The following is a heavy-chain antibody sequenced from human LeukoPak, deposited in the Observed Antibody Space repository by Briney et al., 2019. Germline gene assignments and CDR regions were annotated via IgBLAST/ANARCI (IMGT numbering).Heavy chain of an antibody. V-gene: IGHV4-39*07. Sequence: SETLSLTCTVSGGSISSSSYYWGWIRQPPGKGLEWIGEINHSGTTSYNPSLKSRVTISVDTSKNQFSLRLTSVTAADTAVYYCARGGGYCSSASCSDFDYWGQGTQVTVSS. CDR1: GGSISSSSYY. J-gene: IGHJ4*02. CDR3: ARGGGYCSSASCSDFDY. D-gene: IGHD2-2*01. CDR2: INHSGTT.